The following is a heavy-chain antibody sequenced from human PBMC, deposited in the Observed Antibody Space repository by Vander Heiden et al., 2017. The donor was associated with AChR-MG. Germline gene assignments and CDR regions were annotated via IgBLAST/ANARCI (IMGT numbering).Heavy chain of an antibody. CDR1: GGPISSSNHH. J-gene: IGHJ4*02. D-gene: IGHD4-17*01. CDR3: ARVTDYGDYGDY. Sequence: QLQLQESGPGLVKPSETLSLTCTVPGGPISSSNHHWGWIRQPPGKGLEWIGNIYSTGRTYYKASLKSRVTISIDTSKNQFSLKLTSVTAADTAVYYCARVTDYGDYGDYWGQGTLVIVSS. V-gene: IGHV4-39*01. CDR2: IYSTGRT.